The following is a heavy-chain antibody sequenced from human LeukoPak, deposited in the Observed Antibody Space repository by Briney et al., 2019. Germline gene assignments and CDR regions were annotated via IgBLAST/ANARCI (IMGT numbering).Heavy chain of an antibody. D-gene: IGHD2-15*01. V-gene: IGHV1-18*01. Sequence: ASVKVSCKASGYTFTSYGISWVRQAPGQGREWMGWISAYNGNTNYAQKLQGRVTMTTDTSTSTAYMELRSLRSDDTAVYYCARGGGYCSGGSCYGGDYYYYYMDVWGKRTTVTVSS. CDR3: ARGGGYCSGGSCYGGDYYYYYMDV. CDR2: ISAYNGNT. CDR1: GYTFTSYG. J-gene: IGHJ6*03.